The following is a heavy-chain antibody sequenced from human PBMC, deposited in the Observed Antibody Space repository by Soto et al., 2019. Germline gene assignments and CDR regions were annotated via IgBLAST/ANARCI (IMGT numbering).Heavy chain of an antibody. Sequence: QGHLVQSGAEVKKPGASVKVSCKTSAYTFTRYGISWVRQAPGQGLEWMGWISGYNGDTNYAQHLQDRVTMTIDTSTTTAYMELRSLTSDDTAVYYCAKNGQPPYYYYGLDVWGQGTTVTVSS. V-gene: IGHV1-18*01. D-gene: IGHD2-8*01. CDR1: AYTFTRYG. CDR3: AKNGQPPYYYYGLDV. CDR2: ISGYNGDT. J-gene: IGHJ6*02.